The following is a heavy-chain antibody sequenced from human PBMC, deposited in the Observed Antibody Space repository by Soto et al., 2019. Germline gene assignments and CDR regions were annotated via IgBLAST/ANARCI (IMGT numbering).Heavy chain of an antibody. J-gene: IGHJ6*02. D-gene: IGHD5-18*01. CDR3: ARGDSSTRDYYYYYGMDV. CDR1: GGTFSSYA. V-gene: IGHV1-69*13. Sequence: SVKVSCKASGGTFSSYAISWVRQAPGQGLEWMGGIIPIFGTANYAQKFQGRVTITADESTSTAYMELSSLRSEDTAVYYCARGDSSTRDYYYYYGMDVWGQGTTVTVSS. CDR2: IIPIFGTA.